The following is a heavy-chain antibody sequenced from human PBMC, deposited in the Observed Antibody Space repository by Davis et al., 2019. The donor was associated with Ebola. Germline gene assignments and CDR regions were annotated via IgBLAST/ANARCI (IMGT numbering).Heavy chain of an antibody. J-gene: IGHJ6*04. Sequence: GGSLRLSCAASGFTFSSNSMNWVRQAPGKGLEWVSFISSSSNYIYYADSVKGRFTVSRDNAKTSLYLQMNSLRAEDTAVYYCARDDYDFWGGYSPVYYYGMDVWGKGTTVTVSS. CDR2: ISSSSNYI. CDR1: GFTFSSNS. CDR3: ARDDYDFWGGYSPVYYYGMDV. V-gene: IGHV3-21*01. D-gene: IGHD3-3*01.